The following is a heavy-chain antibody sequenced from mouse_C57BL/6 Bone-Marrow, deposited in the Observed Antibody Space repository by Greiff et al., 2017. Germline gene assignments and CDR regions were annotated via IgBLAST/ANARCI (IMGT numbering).Heavy chain of an antibody. CDR1: GYTFTSYT. V-gene: IGHV1-4*01. D-gene: IGHD1-1*01. J-gene: IGHJ3*01. Sequence: LQESGAELARPGASVKMSCKASGYTFTSYTMHWVKQRPGQGLEWIGYINPSSGYTKYNQKFKDKATLTADKSSSTAYMQLSSLTSEDSAVYYCARPITTVVAPFAYWGQGTLVTVSA. CDR3: ARPITTVVAPFAY. CDR2: INPSSGYT.